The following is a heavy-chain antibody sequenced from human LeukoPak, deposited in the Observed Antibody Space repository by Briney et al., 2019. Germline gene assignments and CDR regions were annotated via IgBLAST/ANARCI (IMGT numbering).Heavy chain of an antibody. CDR1: GGSISSYY. D-gene: IGHD3-10*01. CDR2: IYYSGST. V-gene: IGHV4-59*01. CDR3: ARDLFYYLY. J-gene: IGHJ4*02. Sequence: TSETLSLTCTVSGGSISSYYWSWIRQPPGKGLEWIGYIYYSGSTNYNPSLKSRVTISVDTSKNQFSLKLSSVTAADTAVYYCARDLFYYLYWGQGTLVTVSS.